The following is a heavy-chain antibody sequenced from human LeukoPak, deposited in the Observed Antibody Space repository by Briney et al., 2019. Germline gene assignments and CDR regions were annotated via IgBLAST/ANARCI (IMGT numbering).Heavy chain of an antibody. CDR2: ISHSGSA. V-gene: IGHV4-34*01. D-gene: IGHD3-3*01. CDR3: ARLDYDSWSGYYNDFYYMDV. CDR1: GGSFRGYY. Sequence: SETLSLTCAVYGGSFRGYYWSWIRQPPGKGLEWIGEISHSGSANYNPSLKSRVTISVDTSKNQFSLNLNSVTAADTALKYCARLDYDSWSGYYNDFYYMDVWGKGTTVTVSS. J-gene: IGHJ6*03.